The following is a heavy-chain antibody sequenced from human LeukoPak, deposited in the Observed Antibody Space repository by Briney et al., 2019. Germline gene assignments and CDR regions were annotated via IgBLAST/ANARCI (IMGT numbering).Heavy chain of an antibody. D-gene: IGHD5-12*01. J-gene: IGHJ4*02. CDR3: ARARGRGGYSGYDSKGFTFDY. CDR1: GGSFSGYY. CDR2: IYYSGST. V-gene: IGHV4-59*01. Sequence: SETLSLTCAVYGGSFSGYYWSWIRQPPGKGLEWIGYIYYSGSTNYNPSLKSRVTISVDTSKNQFSLKLSSVTAADTAVYYCARARGRGGYSGYDSKGFTFDYWGQGTLVTVSS.